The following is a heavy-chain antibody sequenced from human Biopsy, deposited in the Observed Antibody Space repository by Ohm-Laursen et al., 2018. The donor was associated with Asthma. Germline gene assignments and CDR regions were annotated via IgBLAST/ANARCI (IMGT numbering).Heavy chain of an antibody. D-gene: IGHD1-1*01. J-gene: IGHJ3*02. V-gene: IGHV3-30*01. CDR1: GFSFSNFA. Sequence: SLRLSCAASGFSFSNFAIHWVRQAPGKGLEWVGVISKDASTQDYADSAKGRFTMARDNSKNTLDLQMNSLREEDTAVYYRVRDGTDDAFDIWGQGTVVSVSS. CDR3: VRDGTDDAFDI. CDR2: ISKDASTQ.